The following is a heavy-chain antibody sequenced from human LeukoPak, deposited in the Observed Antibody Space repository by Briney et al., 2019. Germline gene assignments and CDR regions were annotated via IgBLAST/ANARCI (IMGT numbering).Heavy chain of an antibody. V-gene: IGHV1-18*04. D-gene: IGHD6-13*01. CDR2: ISAYNDNT. CDR3: ATGGAHIPASGLY. Sequence: ASVKVSCNTSRYTFTTYGISWVRQAPGQGLEWMGWISAYNDNTDFAQNFQGRVTMTTDKSTSTAYMELRSLRSDDTAVYYCATGGAHIPASGLYWGQGTLVTVSS. CDR1: RYTFTTYG. J-gene: IGHJ4*02.